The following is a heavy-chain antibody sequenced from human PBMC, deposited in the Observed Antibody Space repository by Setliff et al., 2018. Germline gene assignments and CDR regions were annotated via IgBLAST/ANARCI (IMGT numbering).Heavy chain of an antibody. Sequence: PGGSLRLSCAASGFTFSSYTMNWVRQAPGKGLEWVSYISSSSSTTYYADSVKGRFTISRDNAKNSLYLQMNSLRAEDTAVYYCARAQAAYNWNYYVLGYWGQGTLVTVSS. V-gene: IGHV3-48*04. J-gene: IGHJ4*02. D-gene: IGHD1-7*01. CDR1: GFTFSSYT. CDR3: ARAQAAYNWNYYVLGY. CDR2: ISSSSSTT.